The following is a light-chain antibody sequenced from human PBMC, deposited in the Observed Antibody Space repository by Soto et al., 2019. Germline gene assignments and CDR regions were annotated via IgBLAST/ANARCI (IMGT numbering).Light chain of an antibody. CDR2: EVS. CDR1: SSDVGGYNH. CDR3: SSYTSASNVL. Sequence: QSVLTQPASVSWSPGQSITISCTGTSSDVGGYNHVSWYQQHPGKAPKLMIYEVSTRPSGVSNRFSGSKSGNTASLTISGLQAEDEADYYCSSYTSASNVLFGGGTKVTVL. V-gene: IGLV2-14*01. J-gene: IGLJ2*01.